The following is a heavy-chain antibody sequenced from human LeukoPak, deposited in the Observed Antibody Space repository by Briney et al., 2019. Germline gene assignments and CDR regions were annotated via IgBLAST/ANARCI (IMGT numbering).Heavy chain of an antibody. Sequence: PGGSLRLSCAASGFTFSSYAMSWVRQAPGKGLEWVSAISGSGGSTYYADSVKGRFTISRDNSKNTLYPQMNSLRAEDTAVYYCAKDVDSSGYPTYYFDHWGQGTLLTVSS. CDR3: AKDVDSSGYPTYYFDH. CDR2: ISGSGGST. V-gene: IGHV3-23*01. CDR1: GFTFSSYA. J-gene: IGHJ4*02. D-gene: IGHD3-22*01.